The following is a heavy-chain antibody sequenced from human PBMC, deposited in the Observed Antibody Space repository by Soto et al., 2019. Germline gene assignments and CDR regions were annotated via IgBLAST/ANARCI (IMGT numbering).Heavy chain of an antibody. CDR2: ISSDGSTI. J-gene: IGHJ4*02. CDR3: ASGSAGGTGFDY. V-gene: IGHV3-11*01. Sequence: QVQLVESGGGLVKPGGSLRLSCAASGFTFSDYYMSWIRQAPETGLEWISYISSDGSTIFYADSVKGRFTISRDNAKNSLYLQMNSLRAEDTAVYYCASGSAGGTGFDYWGQGTPVTVSS. D-gene: IGHD6-13*01. CDR1: GFTFSDYY.